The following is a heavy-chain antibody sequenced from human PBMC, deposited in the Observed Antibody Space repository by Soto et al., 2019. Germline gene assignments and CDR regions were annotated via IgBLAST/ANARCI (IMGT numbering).Heavy chain of an antibody. CDR2: ISGSGGST. CDR3: ARYSYIPSDAFDI. D-gene: IGHD2-15*01. J-gene: IGHJ3*02. Sequence: ESGGGLVQPGGSLRLSCAASGFTFSNYGMSWVRQAPGKGLEWVSTISGSGGSTYYADSVKGRFTISRDSSKSTLYLQMNSLRAEDTAVYYCARYSYIPSDAFDIWGQGTMVTVSS. V-gene: IGHV3-23*01. CDR1: GFTFSNYG.